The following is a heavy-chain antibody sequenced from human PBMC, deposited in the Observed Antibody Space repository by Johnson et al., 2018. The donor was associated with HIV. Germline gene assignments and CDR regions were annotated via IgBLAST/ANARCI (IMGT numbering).Heavy chain of an antibody. V-gene: IGHV3-33*06. CDR3: AKGFHIVVEGDAFDI. CDR2: IWYDGSNK. D-gene: IGHD2-21*01. CDR1: GFTFSSYG. J-gene: IGHJ3*02. Sequence: QEKLVESGGGVVQPGRSLRLSCAASGFTFSSYGMHWVRQAPGKGLEWVAVIWYDGSNKYYADSVKGRFTISREDSKNTLYLQMNSLRAEDTAVYYCAKGFHIVVEGDAFDIWGQGTMVTVSS.